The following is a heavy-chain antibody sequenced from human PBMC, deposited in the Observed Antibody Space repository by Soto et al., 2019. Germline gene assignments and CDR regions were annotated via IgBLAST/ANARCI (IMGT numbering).Heavy chain of an antibody. CDR1: GGSISSGGYY. J-gene: IGHJ5*02. D-gene: IGHD1-20*01. V-gene: IGHV4-31*03. CDR3: ARVGGITGTTSVGT. Sequence: QVQLQESGPGLVKPSQTLSLTCTVSGGSISSGGYYWSWIRQHPGKGLEWIGYIYYSGSTYYNPSLQGRVTRPVDTSKNQFSLKLSSVTAADTAVYYCARVGGITGTTSVGTWGQGTLVTVSS. CDR2: IYYSGST.